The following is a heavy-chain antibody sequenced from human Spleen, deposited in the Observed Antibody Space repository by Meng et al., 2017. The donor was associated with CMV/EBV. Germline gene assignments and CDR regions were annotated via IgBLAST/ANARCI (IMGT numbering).Heavy chain of an antibody. CDR1: GFTFTGYY. CDR2: INPNSGAT. CDR3: ARVIAVAGTAPFDY. V-gene: IGHV1-2*06. J-gene: IGHJ4*02. D-gene: IGHD6-19*01. Sequence: ASVKVSCKTSGFTFTGYYIHWVRQAPGQGLEWMGRINPNSGATNYTQKFQGRVTMTRDASISTAYLEVNSLTSDDTAGYYCARVIAVAGTAPFDYWGQGTLVTVSS.